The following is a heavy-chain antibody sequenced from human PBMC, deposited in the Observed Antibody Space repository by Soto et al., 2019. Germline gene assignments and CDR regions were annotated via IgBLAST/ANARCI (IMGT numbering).Heavy chain of an antibody. V-gene: IGHV1-18*01. CDR3: AREAIVVIPAAQPSHFDS. J-gene: IGHJ4*02. CDR2: ISPYSNYT. D-gene: IGHD2-21*01. CDR1: GYTFIKYG. Sequence: ASVKVSCKASGYTFIKYGINWVRQAPGQGLEWMGWISPYSNYTHSAQKFQGRLTLTTDTAAATAYMELSSLRSADTALYYCAREAIVVIPAAQPSHFDSWGQGTLVTVS.